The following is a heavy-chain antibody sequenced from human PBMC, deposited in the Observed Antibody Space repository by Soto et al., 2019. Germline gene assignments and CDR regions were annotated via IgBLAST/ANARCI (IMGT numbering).Heavy chain of an antibody. CDR1: GGSISERY. D-gene: IGHD6-13*01. V-gene: IGHV4-4*07. CDR3: VASLAASGLNWLDP. CDR2: IFANGHT. Sequence: SETLSLTCIVSGGSISERYWNWVRQPPGKGLEWIGLIFANGHTDYNPSLKSRVTMSVDASKNQFSLRLTSMAAADTAVYYCVASLAASGLNWLDPWGRGTLVTVSS. J-gene: IGHJ5*02.